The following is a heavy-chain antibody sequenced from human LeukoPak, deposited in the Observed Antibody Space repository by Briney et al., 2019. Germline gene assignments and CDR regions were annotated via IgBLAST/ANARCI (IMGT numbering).Heavy chain of an antibody. D-gene: IGHD6-6*01. CDR2: IKQDGSEK. CDR3: ARVGVGSSSRYYYMDV. V-gene: IGHV3-7*01. CDR1: GFTFNSYW. J-gene: IGHJ6*03. Sequence: GGSLRLSCAASGFTFNSYWMSWVRQAPGKGLEWVANIKQDGSEKYYVDSVKGRFTISRDNAKNSLYLQMSSLRAEDTAVYYCARVGVGSSSRYYYMDVWGKGTTVTVSS.